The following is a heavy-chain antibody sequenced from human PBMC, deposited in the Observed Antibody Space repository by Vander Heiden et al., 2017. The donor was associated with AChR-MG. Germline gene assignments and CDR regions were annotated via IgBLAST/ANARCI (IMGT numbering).Heavy chain of an antibody. CDR2: IIPIFGTA. V-gene: IGHV1-69*01. CDR3: ARAPMTTVTKSPAYYYYGMDV. D-gene: IGHD4-17*01. J-gene: IGHJ6*02. CDR1: GGPFSSYA. Sequence: QVQLVQSGAEVKKPGSSVKVSCKASGGPFSSYAISWVRQAPGQGRDWMGGIIPIFGTANYAQKFQGRVTITADESTSTAYMELSSLRSEDTAVYYCARAPMTTVTKSPAYYYYGMDVWGQGTTVTVSS.